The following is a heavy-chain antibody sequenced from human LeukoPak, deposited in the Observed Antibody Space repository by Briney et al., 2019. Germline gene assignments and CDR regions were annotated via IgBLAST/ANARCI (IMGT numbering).Heavy chain of an antibody. Sequence: ASVKVSCKASGYTFTSYDINWVRQATGQGFEWMGWMNPNSGNTGYAQRFLGRVTMTRDTSMSTAYMELSSLRSDDTAVYYCARGGPHCSSASCYYYWGQGTLLTVS. V-gene: IGHV1-8*01. CDR2: MNPNSGNT. D-gene: IGHD2-2*01. CDR3: ARGGPHCSSASCYYY. CDR1: GYTFTSYD. J-gene: IGHJ4*02.